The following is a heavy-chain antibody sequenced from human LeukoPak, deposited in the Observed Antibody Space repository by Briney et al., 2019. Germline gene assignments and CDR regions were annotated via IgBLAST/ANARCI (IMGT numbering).Heavy chain of an antibody. V-gene: IGHV3-30*02. CDR3: ARVASWYDSSGFLDY. Sequence: PGGSLRLSCAASGFTFSSYGMHWVRQAPGKGLEWVAFIRYDGSNKYYADSVKGRFTISRDNSKNTLYLQMNSLRAEDTAVYYCARVASWYDSSGFLDYWGQGTLVTVSS. CDR2: IRYDGSNK. CDR1: GFTFSSYG. D-gene: IGHD3-22*01. J-gene: IGHJ4*02.